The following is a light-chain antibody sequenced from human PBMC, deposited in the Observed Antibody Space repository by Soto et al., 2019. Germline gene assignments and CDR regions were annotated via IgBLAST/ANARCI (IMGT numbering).Light chain of an antibody. CDR2: SNN. CDR1: SSNIGSNY. Sequence: QSVLTQPRSASGTPGQRVTISCSGSSSNIGSNYVYWYQQLPGTAPKLLIYSNNQRPSGVPDRFSGSKSGTSASLAISGLRSEDEADYYCAAWDDSLSVWVFGGGTKLTVL. V-gene: IGLV1-47*02. J-gene: IGLJ3*02. CDR3: AAWDDSLSVWV.